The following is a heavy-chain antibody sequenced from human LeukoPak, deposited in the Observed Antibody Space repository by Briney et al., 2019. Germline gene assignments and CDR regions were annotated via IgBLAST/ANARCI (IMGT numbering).Heavy chain of an antibody. D-gene: IGHD5-18*01. CDR3: ARARGGGYGYDFDS. CDR1: GGSSTSYY. V-gene: IGHV4-59*01. Sequence: ETLSLSSTFAGGSSTSYYWSCSREPPGKGLGWIGYIYYSGRTNYNPSLKSRVTISGDTSKIQFSLNLYSVTAADTAVYYCARARGGGYGYDFDSWGQGTLVTVSS. CDR2: IYYSGRT. J-gene: IGHJ4*02.